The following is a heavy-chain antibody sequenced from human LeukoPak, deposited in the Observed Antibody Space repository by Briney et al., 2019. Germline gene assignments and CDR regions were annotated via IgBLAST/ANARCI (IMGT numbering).Heavy chain of an antibody. CDR3: TREGVCAPDGSGYHRDAFDI. Sequence: PGASVKVSCKASGGSFSSYVITWVRQAPGQGLEWMGRIIPVLGVSNFAQKFQGRVTITADKSTNTAHMELSRLESGDTAVYYCTREGVCAPDGSGYHRDAFDIWGQGTMVIVSS. CDR1: GGSFSSYV. CDR2: IIPVLGVS. D-gene: IGHD3-22*01. J-gene: IGHJ3*02. V-gene: IGHV1-69*04.